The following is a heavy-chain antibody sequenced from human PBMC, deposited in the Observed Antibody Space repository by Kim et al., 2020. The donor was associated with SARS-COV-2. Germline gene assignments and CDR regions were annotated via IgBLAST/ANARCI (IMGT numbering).Heavy chain of an antibody. D-gene: IGHD3-10*01. V-gene: IGHV3-30*18. CDR1: GFTFSSYG. CDR2: ISYDGSNK. J-gene: IGHJ6*02. Sequence: GGSLRLSCAASGFTFSSYGMHWVRQAPGKGLEWVAVISYDGSNKYYADSVKGRFTISRGNSKNTLYLQMNSLRAEDTAVYYCAKDFFYGSGRKAPARYYYYYGMDVWGQGTTVTVSS. CDR3: AKDFFYGSGRKAPARYYYYYGMDV.